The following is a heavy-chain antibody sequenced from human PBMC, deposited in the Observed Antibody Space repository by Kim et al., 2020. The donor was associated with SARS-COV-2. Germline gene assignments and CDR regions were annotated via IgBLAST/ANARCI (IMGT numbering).Heavy chain of an antibody. V-gene: IGHV3-21*01. Sequence: GGSLRLSCAASGFTFSSYSMNWVRQAPGKGLEWVSSISSSSSYIYYADSVKGRFTISRDNAKNSLYLQMNSLRAEDTAVYYCARVLSLSVTTMPFDYWGQGTLVTVSS. CDR2: ISSSSSYI. CDR3: ARVLSLSVTTMPFDY. D-gene: IGHD4-17*01. CDR1: GFTFSSYS. J-gene: IGHJ4*02.